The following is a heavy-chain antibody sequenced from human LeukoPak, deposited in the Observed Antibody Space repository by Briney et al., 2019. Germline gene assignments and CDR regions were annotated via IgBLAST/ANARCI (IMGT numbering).Heavy chain of an antibody. J-gene: IGHJ4*02. D-gene: IGHD3-22*01. CDR1: GFTFSSYA. CDR2: ISGSGGST. CDR3: AKGPQNYYYDSSGLSGY. Sequence: PGGSLRLSCAASGFTFSSYAMSWVRQAPGKGLEWVSAISGSGGSTYYADSVKGRFTISRDSSKNTLYLQMNSLRAEDTAVYYCAKGPQNYYYDSSGLSGYWGQGTLVTVSS. V-gene: IGHV3-23*01.